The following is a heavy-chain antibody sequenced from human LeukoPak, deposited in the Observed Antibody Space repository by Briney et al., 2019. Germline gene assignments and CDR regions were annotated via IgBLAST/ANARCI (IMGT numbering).Heavy chain of an antibody. CDR1: GFSFSTYD. CDR2: VGTNGDT. Sequence: GGSLRLSCVASGFSFSTYDMYWVRQAAGRGPEWVSAVGTNGDTYYLASVKGRFTVSRENGKNSSYLLMNSLRVEDTAVYYCARVWRGIASPYHGMDVWGQGTAVTVSS. CDR3: ARVWRGIASPYHGMDV. J-gene: IGHJ6*02. V-gene: IGHV3-13*01. D-gene: IGHD6-13*01.